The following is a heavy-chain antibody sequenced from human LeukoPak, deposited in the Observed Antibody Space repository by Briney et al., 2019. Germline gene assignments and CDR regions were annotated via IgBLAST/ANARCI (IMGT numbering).Heavy chain of an antibody. V-gene: IGHV1-8*01. Sequence: ASVKVSCKASGYTFTSYDINWVRQATGQGLEWMGWMNPNSGNTGYAQKLQGRVTMTTDTSTSTAYMELRSLRSDDTAVYYCATQYSYGPYYFDYWGQGTLVTVSS. CDR3: ATQYSYGPYYFDY. CDR2: MNPNSGNT. CDR1: GYTFTSYD. D-gene: IGHD5-18*01. J-gene: IGHJ4*02.